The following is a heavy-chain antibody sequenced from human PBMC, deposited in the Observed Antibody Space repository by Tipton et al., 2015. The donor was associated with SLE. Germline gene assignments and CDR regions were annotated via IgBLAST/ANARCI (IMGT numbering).Heavy chain of an antibody. V-gene: IGHV3-9*01. D-gene: IGHD2-8*01. J-gene: IGHJ6*02. CDR1: GFTFHDYA. CDR2: ITWNSDNM. CDR3: AKGALTLHNGPYYYYGMDV. Sequence: SLRLSCAASGFTFHDYAMHWVRQPPGRGLEWISGITWNSDNMGYADSVEGRFTISRDNAKSFLYLELSSLRPEDTALYYCAKGALTLHNGPYYYYGMDVWGQGTTVTVSS.